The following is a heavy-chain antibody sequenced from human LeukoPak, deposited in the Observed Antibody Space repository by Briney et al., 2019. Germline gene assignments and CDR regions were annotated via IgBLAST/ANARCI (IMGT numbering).Heavy chain of an antibody. CDR2: IYYSGST. CDR3: ARDGPDAFDI. Sequence: SETLSLTCTVSGGSVSSGSYYWSWIRQPPGKGLEWIGYIYYSGSTNYNPSLKSRVTISVDTSKNQFSLKLSSVTAADTAVYYCARDGPDAFDIWGQGTVVTVSS. CDR1: GGSVSSGSYY. V-gene: IGHV4-61*01. J-gene: IGHJ3*02.